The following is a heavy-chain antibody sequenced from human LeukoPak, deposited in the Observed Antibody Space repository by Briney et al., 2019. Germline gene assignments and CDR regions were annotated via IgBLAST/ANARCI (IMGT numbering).Heavy chain of an antibody. CDR2: ISGSGGTT. Sequence: GGSLRLSCAASGFTLSNYAMSWVRQAPGKGLEWVSSISGSGGTTYYADSVKGRFTISRVNSKNTLYLEMNSLRAEDTAVYYCAKDVARYCSGGTCPNYFDYWDQGTLVTVSS. J-gene: IGHJ4*02. V-gene: IGHV3-23*01. CDR3: AKDVARYCSGGTCPNYFDY. D-gene: IGHD2-15*01. CDR1: GFTLSNYA.